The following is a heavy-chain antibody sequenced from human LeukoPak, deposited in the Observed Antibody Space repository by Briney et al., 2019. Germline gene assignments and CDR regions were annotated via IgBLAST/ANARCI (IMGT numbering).Heavy chain of an antibody. Sequence: PGRSLRLSCTGSGFTFGDHAMSWVRQAPGKGLEWVGSIRSKAYRGTTEYAASVKGRFTISRDDSASIAYLQMNSLRTEDTAVYYCARGPIQLWIHNAMDVWGQGTTVTVSS. V-gene: IGHV3-49*04. CDR1: GFTFGDHA. CDR3: ARGPIQLWIHNAMDV. J-gene: IGHJ6*02. CDR2: IRSKAYRGTT. D-gene: IGHD5-18*01.